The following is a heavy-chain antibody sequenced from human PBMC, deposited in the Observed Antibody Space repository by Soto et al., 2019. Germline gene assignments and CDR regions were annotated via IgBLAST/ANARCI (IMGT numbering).Heavy chain of an antibody. CDR2: ISYDGSNK. J-gene: IGHJ4*02. V-gene: IGHV3-30*18. CDR3: AKGFSYSVIDY. CDR1: GFTFSTYG. D-gene: IGHD5-18*01. Sequence: QVQLVESGGGVVQPGRSLRLSCAASGFTFSTYGMHWVRQAPGKGLEWVAVISYDGSNKYYADSVKGRFTISRDNSKNTLYLQMSSLRAEDTDGYYCAKGFSYSVIDYWGQGTLVTVSS.